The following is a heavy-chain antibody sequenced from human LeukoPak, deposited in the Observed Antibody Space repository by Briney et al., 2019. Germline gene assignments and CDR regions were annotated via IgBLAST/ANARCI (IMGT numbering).Heavy chain of an antibody. CDR3: AAAASPWYFDY. Sequence: GASVKVSCKASGYXFTSYYMHWVRQAPGQGLEWMGIINPSGGSTGYAQKFQGRVTMTRDTSTSTVYMELSSLRSEDTAVYYCAAAASPWYFDYWGQGTLVTVSS. D-gene: IGHD6-13*01. CDR2: INPSGGST. CDR1: GYXFTSYY. V-gene: IGHV1-46*01. J-gene: IGHJ4*02.